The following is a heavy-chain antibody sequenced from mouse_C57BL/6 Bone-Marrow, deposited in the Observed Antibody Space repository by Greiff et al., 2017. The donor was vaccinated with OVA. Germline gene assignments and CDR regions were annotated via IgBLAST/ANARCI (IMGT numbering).Heavy chain of an antibody. V-gene: IGHV1-69*01. Sequence: QVQLQQPGAELVMPGASVKLSCKASGYTFTSYWMHWVKQRPGQGLEWIGEIDPSDSYTNYNQKFKGKSTLTVDKSSSTAYMQLSSLTSEDSAVYYCARAGGNYPFAYGGQGTLVTVSA. D-gene: IGHD2-1*01. J-gene: IGHJ3*01. CDR2: IDPSDSYT. CDR1: GYTFTSYW. CDR3: ARAGGNYPFAY.